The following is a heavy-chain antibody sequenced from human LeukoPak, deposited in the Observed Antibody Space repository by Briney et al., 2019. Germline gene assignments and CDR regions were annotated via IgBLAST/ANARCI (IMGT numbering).Heavy chain of an antibody. CDR3: ARANYGSGGNNWFDP. D-gene: IGHD3-10*01. CDR2: IYYSGST. J-gene: IGHJ5*02. Sequence: SETLSLTCTVSGGSISSSSYYWGWIRQPPGKGLEWIGSIYYSGSTYYNPSLKSRVTISVDTSKNQFSLKLSSVTAADTAVYYCARANYGSGGNNWFDPWGQGTLVTVSS. CDR1: GGSISSSSYY. V-gene: IGHV4-39*07.